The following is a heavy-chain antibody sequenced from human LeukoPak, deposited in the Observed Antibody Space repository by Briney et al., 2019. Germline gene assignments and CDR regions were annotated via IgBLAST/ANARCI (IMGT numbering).Heavy chain of an antibody. D-gene: IGHD5-24*01. CDR2: IKEDGTET. V-gene: IGHV3-7*03. CDR1: GFMFSSNW. J-gene: IGHJ4*02. CDR3: AKEGRSLQTY. Sequence: GGSLRLSCAASGFMFSSNWMSWVRLAPGKGLEWVANIKEDGTETYYVDSVKGRFTISRDNAKNSLYLRMNSLRVEDTAVYYCAKEGRSLQTYWGQGTLVTVSS.